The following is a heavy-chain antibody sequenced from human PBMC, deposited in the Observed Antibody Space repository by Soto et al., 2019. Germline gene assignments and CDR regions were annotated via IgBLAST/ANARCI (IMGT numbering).Heavy chain of an antibody. J-gene: IGHJ6*02. V-gene: IGHV1-18*04. CDR1: GYTFSSYG. D-gene: IGHD1-26*01. Sequence: EAAVKVSCKASGYTFSSYGISWVRQAPGQGLEWMGWISAYNGNTNYAHKFQGRVTMPTDTSTSTVYMELSSLRSEDTAVYYCARDMGPHIVGAPTYYYYGMDVWGQGTTVTV. CDR2: ISAYNGNT. CDR3: ARDMGPHIVGAPTYYYYGMDV.